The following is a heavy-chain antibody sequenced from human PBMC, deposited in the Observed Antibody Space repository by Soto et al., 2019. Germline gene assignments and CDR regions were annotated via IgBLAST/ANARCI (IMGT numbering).Heavy chain of an antibody. D-gene: IGHD3-16*01. V-gene: IGHV4-31*03. CDR3: ARGPGGYPLWGYGMDV. Sequence: PSETLSLTCTVSGGSISSGGYYWSWIRQHPGKGLEWIGYIYYSGSTYYNPSLKSRVTISVDTSKNQFSLKLSSVTAADTAVYYCARGPGGYPLWGYGMDVWGQGTTVTVSS. CDR1: GGSISSGGYY. J-gene: IGHJ6*02. CDR2: IYYSGST.